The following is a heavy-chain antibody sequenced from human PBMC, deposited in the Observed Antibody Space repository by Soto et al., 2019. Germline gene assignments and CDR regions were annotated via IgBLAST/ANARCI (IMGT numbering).Heavy chain of an antibody. CDR2: MNPNSGNT. CDR1: GYTFTSYD. Sequence: QVQLVQSGAEVKKPGASVKVSCKASGYTFTSYDINWVRQATGQGLEWMGWMNPNSGNTGYAQKFQGRVTMARNTSISTAYMELSSLRSEDTAVYYCALGGEIYSSSSEYNWFDPWGQGTLVTVSS. V-gene: IGHV1-8*01. J-gene: IGHJ5*02. CDR3: ALGGEIYSSSSEYNWFDP. D-gene: IGHD6-6*01.